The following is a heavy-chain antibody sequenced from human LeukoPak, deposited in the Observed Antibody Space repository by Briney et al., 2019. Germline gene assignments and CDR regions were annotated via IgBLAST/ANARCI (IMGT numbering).Heavy chain of an antibody. CDR1: GGTFSSYA. V-gene: IGHV1-69*06. D-gene: IGHD3-10*01. Sequence: GASVKVSCKASGGTFSSYAISWVRQAPGQGLEWMGGIIPIFGTANYAQKFQGRVTITADKSTSTAYMELSRLRSEDTAVYYCVVWFGETNYYYMDVWGKGTTVTVSS. CDR3: VVWFGETNYYYMDV. CDR2: IIPIFGTA. J-gene: IGHJ6*03.